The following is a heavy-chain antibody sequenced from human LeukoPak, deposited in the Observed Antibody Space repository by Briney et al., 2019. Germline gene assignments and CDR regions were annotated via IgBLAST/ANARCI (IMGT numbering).Heavy chain of an antibody. J-gene: IGHJ5*02. CDR1: GGSISSYY. CDR3: ASGLTVFDP. CDR2: IYYSGST. D-gene: IGHD1-20*01. V-gene: IGHV4-59*01. Sequence: SETLPLTCTVSGGSISSYYWSSLRQPPAKGLEWIGYIYYSGSTNYNPSFKSRVTISIDKSKNQFSLKLSSVTATDTGVYYCASGLTVFDPWGEGALVTVSS.